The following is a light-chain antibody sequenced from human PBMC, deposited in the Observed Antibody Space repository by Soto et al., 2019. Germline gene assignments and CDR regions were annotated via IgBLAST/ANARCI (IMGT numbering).Light chain of an antibody. CDR3: QLYCSSPH. CDR2: ASS. Sequence: EIVMTQSPDPLSLSPGQRSTLSCRASVSVRTDLAWYQQKPGQAPRLLIYASSNRATGIPDRFSGSASGTDFTLTINRLEPEDFAVYYCQLYCSSPHFGQGTRLEV. J-gene: IGKJ5*01. V-gene: IGKV3-20*01. CDR1: VSVRTD.